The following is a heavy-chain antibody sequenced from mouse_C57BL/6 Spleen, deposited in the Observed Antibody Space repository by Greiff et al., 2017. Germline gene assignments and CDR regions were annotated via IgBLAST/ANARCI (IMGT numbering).Heavy chain of an antibody. V-gene: IGHV1-74*01. Sequence: QVQLKQPGAELVKPGASVKVSCKASGYTFTSYWMHWVKQRPGQGLEWIGRIHPSDNDTNYNQKFKGKATLTVDKSSSTAYMQLSSLTSEDSAVYYCAMRGPTVVATDWYFDVWGTGTTVTVSS. CDR1: GYTFTSYW. J-gene: IGHJ1*03. CDR3: AMRGPTVVATDWYFDV. D-gene: IGHD1-1*01. CDR2: IHPSDNDT.